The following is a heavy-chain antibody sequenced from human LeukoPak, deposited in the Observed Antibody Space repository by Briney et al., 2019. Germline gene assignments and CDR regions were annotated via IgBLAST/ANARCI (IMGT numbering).Heavy chain of an antibody. V-gene: IGHV4-34*01. D-gene: IGHD2-2*01. J-gene: IGHJ4*02. CDR1: GGSFSGYY. CDR2: INHSGST. CDR3: ARENRLGYCSSTSCLPFDY. Sequence: PSETLSLTCAVYGGSFSGYYWSWIRQPPGKGLEWIGEINHSGSTNYNPSLKSRVTISVDTSKNQFSLKLSSVTAADTAVYYCARENRLGYCSSTSCLPFDYWGQGTLVSLSS.